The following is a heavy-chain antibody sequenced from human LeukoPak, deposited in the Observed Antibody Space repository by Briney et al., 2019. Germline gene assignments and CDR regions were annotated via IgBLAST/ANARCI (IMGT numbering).Heavy chain of an antibody. CDR2: IYHSGST. V-gene: IGHV4-38-2*02. D-gene: IGHD5-24*01. Sequence: SETLSLTCTVSGYSISSGYYWGWIRQPPGNGLEWICSIYHSGSTYYNPSLKSRVTISVDTSKNQFSLKVSSVTDADTAVYYCARARREMVDYWGQGTLVTVSS. J-gene: IGHJ4*02. CDR3: ARARREMVDY. CDR1: GYSISSGYY.